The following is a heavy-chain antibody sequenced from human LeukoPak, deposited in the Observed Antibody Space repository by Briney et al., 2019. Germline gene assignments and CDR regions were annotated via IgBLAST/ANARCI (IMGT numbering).Heavy chain of an antibody. CDR2: INPSGGST. J-gene: IGHJ4*02. Sequence: ASVKVSCKASGYTFTSYYMHWVRQAPGQGLEWMGIINPSGGSTSYAQKFQGRVTMTRDTSTSTVHMELSSLRSEDTAVYYCANLLGDYYDSSGFDYWGQGTLVTVSS. D-gene: IGHD3-22*01. CDR3: ANLLGDYYDSSGFDY. CDR1: GYTFTSYY. V-gene: IGHV1-46*01.